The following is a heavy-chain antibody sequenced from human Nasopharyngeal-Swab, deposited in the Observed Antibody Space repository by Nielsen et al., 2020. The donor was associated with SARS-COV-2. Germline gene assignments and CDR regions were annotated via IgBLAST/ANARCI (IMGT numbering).Heavy chain of an antibody. CDR1: GFTFDDYA. J-gene: IGHJ4*02. Sequence: GGSLRLSCAASGFTFDDYAMHWVRPAPGKGLEWVSGISWHSGSIGYADSVKGRFTISSDNAKNSLYLQMNSLRAEDTALYYCGKDNGAGPFDYWGQGTLVTVSS. D-gene: IGHD6-19*01. V-gene: IGHV3-9*01. CDR2: ISWHSGSI. CDR3: GKDNGAGPFDY.